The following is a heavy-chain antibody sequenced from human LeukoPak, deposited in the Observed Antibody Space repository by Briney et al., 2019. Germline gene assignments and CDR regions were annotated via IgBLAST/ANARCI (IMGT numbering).Heavy chain of an antibody. CDR1: GFTFTSFA. D-gene: IGHD3-22*01. CDR3: AKHSHDGSAPYYEVQLDY. V-gene: IGHV3-23*01. J-gene: IGHJ4*02. Sequence: GTLGLSCAASGFTFTSFAMSWVRQAPGKGLEWVSTISRIGVATYYANSVKGRFTISRDNSKNTVYLQMNSLRAEDTAIYYCAKHSHDGSAPYYEVQLDYWGQGTLVTVSS. CDR2: ISRIGVAT.